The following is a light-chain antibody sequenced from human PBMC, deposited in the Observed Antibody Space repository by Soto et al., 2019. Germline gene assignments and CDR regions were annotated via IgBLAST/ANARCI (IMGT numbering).Light chain of an antibody. J-gene: IGKJ2*01. V-gene: IGKV3-20*01. CDR1: QSVSSSY. CDR2: GAS. CDR3: QQYGSSPGT. Sequence: EIVLTQSPGTLSLSPGERATLSCRASQSVSSSYLAWYQQKPGQAPRLLIYGASSRATGIPDRFSGSGSGTDFTRTINSLEPEDFAVYYCQQYGSSPGTFGQGTKLEIK.